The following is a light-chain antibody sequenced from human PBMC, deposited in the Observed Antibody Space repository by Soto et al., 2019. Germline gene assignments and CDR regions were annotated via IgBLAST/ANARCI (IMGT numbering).Light chain of an antibody. V-gene: IGKV3-20*01. CDR1: QSVSSSY. Sequence: IVMTQSPVTLSVSQGERATLSCRASQSVSSSYLAWYQQKPGQAPRLLIYRASSRATGIPERFSGSGSGTDFTLTISRLAPEDFEVYYCQQYGSSPGTFGQGTKVDIK. CDR3: QQYGSSPGT. CDR2: RAS. J-gene: IGKJ1*01.